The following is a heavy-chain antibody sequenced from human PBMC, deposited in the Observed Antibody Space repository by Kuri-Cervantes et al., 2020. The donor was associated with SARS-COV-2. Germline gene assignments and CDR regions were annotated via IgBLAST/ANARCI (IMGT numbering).Heavy chain of an antibody. CDR2: ISSSSSTI. D-gene: IGHD2-15*01. CDR3: ARGYCSGGNCYALSVH. V-gene: IGHV3-48*02. Sequence: GESLKISCAASGFTFSSYSMNWVRQAPGKGLEWVSYISSSSSTIYYADSVKGRFTISRDDAQNSLYLHMSSLRDEDTALYYCARGYCSGGNCYALSVHWGQGTLVTVSS. CDR1: GFTFSSYS. J-gene: IGHJ4*02.